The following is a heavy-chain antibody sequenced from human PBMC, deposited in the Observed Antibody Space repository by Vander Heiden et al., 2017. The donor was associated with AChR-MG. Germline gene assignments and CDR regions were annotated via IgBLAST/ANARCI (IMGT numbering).Heavy chain of an antibody. Sequence: EVQLVESGGGLVKPGGSLRLSCAASGFTFNSYSMNWVRQAPGKGLECVSSISGGSTYRYYADSVKGRFTISRDNAKNSLYLQMDSLRAEDTAVYYCARGGRHLDYWGQGTLVTVSS. CDR1: GFTFNSYS. CDR2: ISGGSTYR. CDR3: ARGGRHLDY. J-gene: IGHJ4*02. V-gene: IGHV3-21*01.